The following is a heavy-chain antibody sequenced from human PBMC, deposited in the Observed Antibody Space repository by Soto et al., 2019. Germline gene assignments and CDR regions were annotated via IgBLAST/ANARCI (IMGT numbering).Heavy chain of an antibody. J-gene: IGHJ4*02. CDR3: ARGPSSLTRFDY. CDR2: ISYDGSNK. Sequence: QVQLVESGGCVVQPGRSLRLSCAVSGFTFSSYAMHWVRQAPGKGLEWVAAISYDGSNKYYADSVKGRFTISRDNSKNTLFLQMNSLRGEDTAVYYCARGPSSLTRFDYWGQGTLVTVSS. V-gene: IGHV3-30-3*01. CDR1: GFTFSSYA. D-gene: IGHD2-2*01.